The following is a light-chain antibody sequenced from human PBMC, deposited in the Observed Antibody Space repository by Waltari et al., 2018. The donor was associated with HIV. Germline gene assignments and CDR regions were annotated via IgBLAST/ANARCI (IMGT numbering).Light chain of an antibody. CDR1: QSVQYSNNNNY. V-gene: IGKV4-1*01. CDR2: WAY. J-gene: IGKJ2*01. CDR3: HQYYTTPRT. Sequence: DIVMTQSPDTLALSLGERATINCRSSQSVQYSNNNNYLAWYQQKPGQPPNLLIYWAYARQSGVPDRFSGSGSGTDFTLTISSLQAEDVAVYYCHQYYTTPRTFGQGTKLEIK.